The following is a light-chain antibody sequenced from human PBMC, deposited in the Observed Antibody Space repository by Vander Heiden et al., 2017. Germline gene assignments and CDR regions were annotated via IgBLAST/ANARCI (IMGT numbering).Light chain of an antibody. J-gene: IGKJ1*01. CDR2: DAS. CDR3: QQYGSSPQT. CDR1: QSVSSNY. V-gene: IGKV3-20*01. Sequence: EIVLTPSPGTLSLSPGERATLSCRASQSVSSNYLAWYQQKPGQAPRLLIYDASSRATGIPDRFSGSGSVTDFTLTISRLEPEDFAVYYCQQYGSSPQTFGQGTKVEIK.